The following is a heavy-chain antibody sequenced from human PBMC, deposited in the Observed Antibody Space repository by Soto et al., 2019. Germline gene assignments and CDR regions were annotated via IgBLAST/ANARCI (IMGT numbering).Heavy chain of an antibody. V-gene: IGHV4-4*07. J-gene: IGHJ4*02. CDR3: ARGVGRSSWTSFDS. Sequence: SETLSLTCTVSGGSISSDYWSWILQPAGKGLEWIGRIYTSENTHYNPSLRSLVSMSLDTSKNQLSLNLSSVTAEDTAVYYCARGVGRSSWTSFDSWGQGTLVTVSS. D-gene: IGHD6-13*01. CDR1: GGSISSDY. CDR2: IYTSENT.